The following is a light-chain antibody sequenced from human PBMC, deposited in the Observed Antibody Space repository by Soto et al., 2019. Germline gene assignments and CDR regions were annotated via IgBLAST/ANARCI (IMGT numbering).Light chain of an antibody. CDR3: CSFAGSSSL. Sequence: QSALTQPASVSGSPGQSITISCTGTSSDVGSYNLVSWYQQHPGEAPKLLIYEATERPSGVSNRFSGSKSGYTASLTISGLQAEDEADYYCCSFAGSSSLFGGGTQLTVL. CDR2: EAT. J-gene: IGLJ3*02. V-gene: IGLV2-23*01. CDR1: SSDVGSYNL.